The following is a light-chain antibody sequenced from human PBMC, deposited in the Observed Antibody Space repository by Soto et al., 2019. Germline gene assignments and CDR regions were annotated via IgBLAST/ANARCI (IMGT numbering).Light chain of an antibody. V-gene: IGLV2-23*01. CDR2: EGN. J-gene: IGLJ1*01. Sequence: QSVLTQPASVSGSPGQSITISCTGTSSTVGSYNLVSWYQQHPGKAPKLMISEGNKRPSGVSNRFSGSKSGNTASLTISGLHAEDEADYYCCSYAGSSSFVVGTGTKLTVL. CDR3: CSYAGSSSFV. CDR1: SSTVGSYNL.